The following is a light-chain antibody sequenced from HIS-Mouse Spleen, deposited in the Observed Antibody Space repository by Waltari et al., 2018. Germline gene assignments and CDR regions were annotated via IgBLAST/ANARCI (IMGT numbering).Light chain of an antibody. CDR1: SSAVGIYNL. J-gene: IGLJ3*02. V-gene: IGLV2-23*03. CDR3: CSYAGSSTFGV. Sequence: QSALTQPASVSGSPGQSITLSCTGTSSAVGIYNLVSWYQQHPGKAHKLMIYEGSKRPSGVSNRFSGSKSGNTASLTISGLQAEDEADYYCCSYAGSSTFGVFGGGTKLTVL. CDR2: EGS.